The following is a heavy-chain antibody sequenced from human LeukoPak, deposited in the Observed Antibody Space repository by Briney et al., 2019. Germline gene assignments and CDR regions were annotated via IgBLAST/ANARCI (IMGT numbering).Heavy chain of an antibody. CDR3: AKATYSSSWNLYFDC. CDR2: ISGSGYST. J-gene: IGHJ4*02. D-gene: IGHD6-13*01. Sequence: GGSLRLPCAASGFTFSSYAMSWVRQAPGKGLEWVSTISGSGYSTCYADSVKGRFTISRDNSKNTLYLQVNSLRADDTAVYYCAKATYSSSWNLYFDCWGQGTLVTVSS. V-gene: IGHV3-23*01. CDR1: GFTFSSYA.